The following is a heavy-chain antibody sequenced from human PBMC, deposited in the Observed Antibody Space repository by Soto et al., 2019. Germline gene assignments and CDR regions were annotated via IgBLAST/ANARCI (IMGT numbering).Heavy chain of an antibody. J-gene: IGHJ5*02. Sequence: SETLSLTCAVSGGSISSGGYSWSWIRQPPGKGLEWIGEINHSGSTNYNPSLKSRVTISVDTSKNQFSLKLSSVTAADTAVYYCARPSSWYRWFDPWGQGTLVTVSS. CDR3: ARPSSWYRWFDP. CDR2: INHSGST. CDR1: GGSISSGGYS. D-gene: IGHD6-13*01. V-gene: IGHV4-34*01.